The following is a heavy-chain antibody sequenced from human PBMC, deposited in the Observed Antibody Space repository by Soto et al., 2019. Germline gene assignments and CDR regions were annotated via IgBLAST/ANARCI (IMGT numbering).Heavy chain of an antibody. Sequence: QVQLVEAGGGVVQPGMSLRLSCATSGFSFSSHAMHWVRQAPGKGLEWVAQIWYDGSNRYYADSMRGRFTISRDFFKNTAFMQMDSLRAEYTAVYYCARDGQNLAPYAFDMWGQGTLVTVSS. CDR1: GFSFSSHA. J-gene: IGHJ3*02. V-gene: IGHV3-33*01. CDR3: ARDGQNLAPYAFDM. CDR2: IWYDGSNR.